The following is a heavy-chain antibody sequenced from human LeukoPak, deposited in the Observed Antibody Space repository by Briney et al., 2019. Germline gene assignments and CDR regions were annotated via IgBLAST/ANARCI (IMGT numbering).Heavy chain of an antibody. CDR2: ISSSGSTI. V-gene: IGHV3-48*03. CDR3: TGDTSTISFDY. CDR1: GFTFSSYE. J-gene: IGHJ4*02. Sequence: GGSLRLSCAASGFTFSSYEMNWVRQAPGKGLEWVSYISSSGSTIYYADSVKGRFTISRDNARNSLYLQMNSLRAEDTAVYYYTGDTSTISFDYWGQGTLVTASS. D-gene: IGHD3-3*02.